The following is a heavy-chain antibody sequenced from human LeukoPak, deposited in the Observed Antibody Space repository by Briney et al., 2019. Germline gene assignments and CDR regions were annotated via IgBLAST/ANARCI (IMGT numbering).Heavy chain of an antibody. J-gene: IGHJ4*02. Sequence: PSETLSLTCTVSGDSISSYYWSWIRQPAGKGLEWIGRIWADGAPTYRPSLKSRVSISVDVSKNQFSLRLTSVTAADTAVYYCARGRDSRGYQFMGFDSWGQGTLVTVSS. CDR3: ARGRDSRGYQFMGFDS. CDR2: IWADGAP. D-gene: IGHD3-22*01. V-gene: IGHV4-4*07. CDR1: GDSISSYY.